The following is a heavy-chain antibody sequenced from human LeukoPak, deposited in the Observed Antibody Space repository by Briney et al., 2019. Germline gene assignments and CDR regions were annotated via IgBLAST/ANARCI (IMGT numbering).Heavy chain of an antibody. CDR1: GGSFSGYY. Sequence: SETLSLTCAVYGGSFSGYYWSWIRQPPGKGLEWIGEINHSGSTNYNPSLKSRVTISVDTSENQFSLKLSSVTAADTAVYYCARDKYSSSPLWFFDYWGQGTLVTVSS. V-gene: IGHV4-34*01. J-gene: IGHJ4*02. CDR2: INHSGST. D-gene: IGHD6-13*01. CDR3: ARDKYSSSPLWFFDY.